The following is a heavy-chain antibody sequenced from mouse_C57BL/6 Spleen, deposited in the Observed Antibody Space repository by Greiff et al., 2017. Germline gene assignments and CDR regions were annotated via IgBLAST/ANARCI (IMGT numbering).Heavy chain of an antibody. J-gene: IGHJ1*03. CDR3: ARRPITTVVATGYFDV. D-gene: IGHD1-1*01. V-gene: IGHV1-50*01. CDR2: IDPSESYT. Sequence: QVQLQQPGAELVKPGASVKLSCKASGYTFTSYWMQWVKQRPGQGLEWIGEIDPSESYTNYKQKFKGKATLTVDTSSSTAYMQLSSLTSEDSAVYYCARRPITTVVATGYFDVWGTGTTVTVSS. CDR1: GYTFTSYW.